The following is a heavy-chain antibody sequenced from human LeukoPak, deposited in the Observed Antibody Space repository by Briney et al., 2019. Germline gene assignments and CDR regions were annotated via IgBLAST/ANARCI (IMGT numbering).Heavy chain of an antibody. CDR2: ISWNSGSI. Sequence: GGSLRLSCAASGFTFDDYAMHWVRQAPGKGLEWVSGISWNSGSIGYADSVKGRFTISRDNAKNSLYLQMNSLRAEDTALYYCARDHYRAVTASDYWGQGTLVTVSS. J-gene: IGHJ4*02. V-gene: IGHV3-9*01. CDR3: ARDHYRAVTASDY. CDR1: GFTFDDYA. D-gene: IGHD4-11*01.